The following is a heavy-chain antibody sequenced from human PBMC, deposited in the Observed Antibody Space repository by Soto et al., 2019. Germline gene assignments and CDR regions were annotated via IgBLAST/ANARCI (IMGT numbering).Heavy chain of an antibody. D-gene: IGHD1-26*01. CDR1: GFTFSSYG. CDR2: ISYDGSNK. Sequence: RRLSCAASGFTFSSYGMHWVRQAPGKGLEWVAVISYDGSNKYYADSVKGRFTISRDNSKNTLYLQMNSLRAEDTAVYYCAKDQLPYYYYYGMDVWGQGTTVTVSS. V-gene: IGHV3-30*18. CDR3: AKDQLPYYYYYGMDV. J-gene: IGHJ6*02.